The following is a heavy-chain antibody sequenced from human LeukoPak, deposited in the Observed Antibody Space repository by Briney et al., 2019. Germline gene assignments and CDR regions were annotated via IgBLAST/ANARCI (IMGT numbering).Heavy chain of an antibody. D-gene: IGHD3-10*01. J-gene: IGHJ6*02. CDR2: IYPGDSDT. Sequence: GESLKISCKGSGYSSTSYWIGWVRQMPGKGLEWMGIIYPGDSDTRYSPSFQGQVTISADKSIGTAYLQWSSLKASDTAMYYCARHRGAGGSGSYYTYYYYGMDVWGQGTTVTVSS. V-gene: IGHV5-51*01. CDR3: ARHRGAGGSGSYYTYYYYGMDV. CDR1: GYSSTSYW.